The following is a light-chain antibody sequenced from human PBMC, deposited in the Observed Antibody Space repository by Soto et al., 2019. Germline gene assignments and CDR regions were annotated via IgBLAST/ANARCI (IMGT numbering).Light chain of an antibody. CDR3: QQYNNWPPTT. V-gene: IGKV3-15*01. CDR1: QSVSSN. Sequence: EIVMTQSPATLSVSPGERATLSCRASQSVSSNLAWYQQKPGQAPMLLIYGASTMAAGIPARFSGGRSGAEFTVTISSLQSADFAVYYWQQYNNWPPTTFGGGTKVKIK. CDR2: GAS. J-gene: IGKJ4*01.